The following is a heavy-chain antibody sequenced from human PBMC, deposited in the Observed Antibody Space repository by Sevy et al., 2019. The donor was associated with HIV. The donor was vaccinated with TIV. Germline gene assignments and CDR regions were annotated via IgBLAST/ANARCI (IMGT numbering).Heavy chain of an antibody. D-gene: IGHD6-6*01. CDR1: GFTFSTYN. CDR3: ARGVQTYDAFDI. J-gene: IGHJ3*02. Sequence: GGSLRLSCAASGFTFSTYNMNWVRQAPGKGLEWVSFISGISNYINYADSVKGRFTISRDNAKNSLYLQMNSLRLEDTAIYYCARGVQTYDAFDIWGQGKMLTVSS. CDR2: ISGISNYI. V-gene: IGHV3-21*01.